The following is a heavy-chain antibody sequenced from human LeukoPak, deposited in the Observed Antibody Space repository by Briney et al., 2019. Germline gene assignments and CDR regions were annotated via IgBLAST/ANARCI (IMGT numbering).Heavy chain of an antibody. CDR1: GGSISSYY. V-gene: IGHV4-59*01. CDR3: ARGGPSYYYDSSGRPIGFDY. Sequence: SETLSLTCTVSGGSISSYYWSWIRQPPGKGLEWIGYIYYSGSTNYNPSLKSRVTISVDTSKNQFSLKLSSVTAADTAVYYCARGGPSYYYDSSGRPIGFDYWGQGTLVTVSS. D-gene: IGHD3-22*01. CDR2: IYYSGST. J-gene: IGHJ4*02.